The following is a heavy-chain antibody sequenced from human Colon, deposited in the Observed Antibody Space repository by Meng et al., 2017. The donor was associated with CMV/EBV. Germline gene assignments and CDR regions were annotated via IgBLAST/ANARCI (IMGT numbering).Heavy chain of an antibody. D-gene: IGHD2-2*01. CDR2: IYYSGTT. J-gene: IGHJ4*02. V-gene: IGHV4-31*03. CDR1: GGYISSGSYY. CDR3: ARGWVPGGDFDY. Sequence: CTVSGGYISSGSYYWSWIRQHPGKGLEWIGYIYYSGTTHYNPSLKSRVTMSVDTSKNQFSLKLSSVTAADTAVYYCARGWVPGGDFDYWGQGALVTVSS.